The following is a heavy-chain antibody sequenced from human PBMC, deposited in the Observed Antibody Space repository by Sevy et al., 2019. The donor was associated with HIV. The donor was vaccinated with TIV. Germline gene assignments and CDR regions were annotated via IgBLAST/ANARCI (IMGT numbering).Heavy chain of an antibody. CDR1: GGSISSYY. J-gene: IGHJ5*02. V-gene: IGHV4-59*01. CDR3: ARGDFVSDFWRRGVWFDP. CDR2: IYYSGST. Sequence: SETLSLTCTVSGGSISSYYWSWIRQPPGKGLEWIGYIYYSGSTNYNPSLKSRVTISVDTSKNQFSLKLSSVTAAATAVYYCARGDFVSDFWRRGVWFDPWGQGPLVTVSS. D-gene: IGHD3-3*01.